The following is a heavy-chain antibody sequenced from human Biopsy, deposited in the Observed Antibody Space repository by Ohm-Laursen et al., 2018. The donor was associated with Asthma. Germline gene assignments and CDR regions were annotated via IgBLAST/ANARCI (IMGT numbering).Heavy chain of an antibody. J-gene: IGHJ4*02. CDR3: ARAGALIVGATMGY. CDR2: INPSGGSS. Sequence: ASVKVSCKVSGYTFTSYYMHWVRQAPGQGLEWMGIINPSGGSSSYAQKFQGRVTMARDTSTSTVYMELSSLRSEDTAVYYCARAGALIVGATMGYWGQGTLVTVSS. D-gene: IGHD1-26*01. V-gene: IGHV1-46*01. CDR1: GYTFTSYY.